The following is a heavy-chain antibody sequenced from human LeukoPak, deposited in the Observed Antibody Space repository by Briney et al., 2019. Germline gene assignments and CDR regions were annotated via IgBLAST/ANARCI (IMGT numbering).Heavy chain of an antibody. CDR3: ARGWEEKGRCRGGTCNNPQFDY. CDR2: IKESGSEK. CDR1: GFKFSYYW. V-gene: IGHV3-7*01. D-gene: IGHD2-15*01. Sequence: GGSLRLSCAASGFKFSYYWMTWVGQAPGKGLEWLANIKESGSEKYYVDSVKGRFTISRDNADDLVYLQMNSLRVEDTAVYYCARGWEEKGRCRGGTCNNPQFDYWGQGILVTVSS. J-gene: IGHJ4*02.